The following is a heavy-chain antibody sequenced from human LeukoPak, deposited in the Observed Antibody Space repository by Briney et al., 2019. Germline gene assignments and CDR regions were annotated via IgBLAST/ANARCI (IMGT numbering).Heavy chain of an antibody. D-gene: IGHD6-19*01. CDR1: GFTFSSYG. CDR3: AKSLPAVAGYYYYYMDV. CDR2: IRYDGSNK. Sequence: PGGSLRLSCAASGFTFSSYGMHWVRQAPGKGLEWVAFIRYDGSNKYYADSVKGRFTISRDNSKNTLYLQMNSLRAEDTAVYYCAKSLPAVAGYYYYYMDVWGKGTTVTISS. J-gene: IGHJ6*03. V-gene: IGHV3-30*02.